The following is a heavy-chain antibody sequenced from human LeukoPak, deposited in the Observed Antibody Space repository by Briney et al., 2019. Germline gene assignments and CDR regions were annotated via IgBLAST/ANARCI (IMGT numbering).Heavy chain of an antibody. CDR2: ISAYNGNT. Sequence: ASVKVSCKASGYTFTSYGISWVRQAPGQGLEWMGWISAYNGNTNYAQKLQGRVTMTTDTSTSTAYMELRSLRSDDTAVYYYARDAGARFLEWLSYDAFDIWGQGTMVTVSS. CDR1: GYTFTSYG. D-gene: IGHD3-3*01. CDR3: ARDAGARFLEWLSYDAFDI. J-gene: IGHJ3*02. V-gene: IGHV1-18*01.